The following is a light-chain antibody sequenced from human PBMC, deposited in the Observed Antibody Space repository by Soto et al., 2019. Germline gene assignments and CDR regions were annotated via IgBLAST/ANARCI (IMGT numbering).Light chain of an antibody. CDR1: QSVSSY. J-gene: IGKJ4*01. CDR3: QQRSNWPLVT. V-gene: IGKV3-11*01. CDR2: DAS. Sequence: EIVLKQSPATLSLSPGERATLSCRASQSVSSYLACYQQKPGQAPRLLIYDASNRATGIPARFSGSGSGTDFTLAISSLEPEDFAVYYCQQRSNWPLVTFGGGTKVEIK.